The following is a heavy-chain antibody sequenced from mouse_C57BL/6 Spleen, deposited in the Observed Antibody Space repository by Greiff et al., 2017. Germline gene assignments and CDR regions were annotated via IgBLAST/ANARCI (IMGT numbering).Heavy chain of an antibody. Sequence: VQLQQSGPGLVQPSQSLSITCTVSGFSLTSYGVHWVRPSPGKGLEWLGVIWRGGSTDYNAAFMSRLSITKDNSKSQVFFKMNSLQADDTAIYYCAKKGEDDYDSFAYWGQGTLVTVSA. CDR2: IWRGGST. CDR3: AKKGEDDYDSFAY. CDR1: GFSLTSYG. V-gene: IGHV2-5*01. D-gene: IGHD2-4*01. J-gene: IGHJ3*01.